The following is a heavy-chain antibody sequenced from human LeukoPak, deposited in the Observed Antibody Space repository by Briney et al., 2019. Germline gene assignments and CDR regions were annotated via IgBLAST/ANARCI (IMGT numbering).Heavy chain of an antibody. V-gene: IGHV4-59*01. D-gene: IGHD5-18*01. CDR3: AREVTPTRDFDY. J-gene: IGHJ4*02. CDR1: GGSISSYY. CDR2: IYYSGST. Sequence: PSETLSLTCTVSGGSISSYYWSWIRQPPGKGLEWIGYIYYSGSTNYNPSLKSRVTISVDTSKNQFSLKLSSVTAADTAVYYCAREVTPTRDFDYWSQGTLVTVSS.